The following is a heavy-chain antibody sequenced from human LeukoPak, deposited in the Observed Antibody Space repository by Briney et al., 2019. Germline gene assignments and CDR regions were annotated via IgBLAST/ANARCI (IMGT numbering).Heavy chain of an antibody. V-gene: IGHV3-74*01. J-gene: IGHJ5*02. CDR2: INSDGINT. CDR3: ARDLGQYYDTSDNWFDP. Sequence: GGSLRLSCAASGFTFSTYGMHWVRQAPGKGLVWVSRINSDGINTSYADSVKGRLPISRDNAKNTLNLQMNSLRAEDTAVYYCARDLGQYYDTSDNWFDPWGQGTLVTVSS. D-gene: IGHD3-22*01. CDR1: GFTFSTYG.